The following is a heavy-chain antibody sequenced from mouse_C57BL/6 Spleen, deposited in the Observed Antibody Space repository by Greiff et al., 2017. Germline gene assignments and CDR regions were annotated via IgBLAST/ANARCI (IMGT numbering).Heavy chain of an antibody. D-gene: IGHD2-4*01. J-gene: IGHJ4*01. CDR3: AKKNYDHYYAMDY. V-gene: IGHV2-5*01. CDR2: IWRGGST. Sequence: VKLLESGPGLVQPSQSLSITCTVSGFSLTSYGVHWVRQSPGKGLEWLGVIWRGGSTDYNAAFMSRLSITKDNSKSQVFFKMNSLQADDTAIYYCAKKNYDHYYAMDYWGQGTSVTVSS. CDR1: GFSLTSYG.